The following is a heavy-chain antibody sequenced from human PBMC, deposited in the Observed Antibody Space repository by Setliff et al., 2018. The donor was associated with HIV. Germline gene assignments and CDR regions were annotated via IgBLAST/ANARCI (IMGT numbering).Heavy chain of an antibody. CDR3: ATKLFCTNGVCLDAFDI. CDR2: INAGNGNT. Sequence: KVTCKASGYTFTSYAMHWVRQAPGQRLECMGWINAGNGNTKNSQKFQGRVTITRDTSASTAYMELSSLRSDDTAVYYCATKLFCTNGVCLDAFDIWGQGTMVTVSS. V-gene: IGHV1-3*01. CDR1: GYTFTSYA. D-gene: IGHD2-8*01. J-gene: IGHJ3*02.